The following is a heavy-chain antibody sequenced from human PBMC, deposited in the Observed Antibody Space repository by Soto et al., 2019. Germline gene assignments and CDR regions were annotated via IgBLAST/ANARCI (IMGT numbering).Heavy chain of an antibody. CDR2: ISAYNGNT. J-gene: IGHJ3*02. D-gene: IGHD6-19*01. Sequence: ASVKVSCKASGYTFTSYGISWVRQAPGQGLEWMGWISAYNGNTNYAQKLQGRVTMTTDTSTSTAYMELRSLRSDDTAVYYCARSRYSSGWSGDAFDIWGQGTMVTVSS. V-gene: IGHV1-18*04. CDR1: GYTFTSYG. CDR3: ARSRYSSGWSGDAFDI.